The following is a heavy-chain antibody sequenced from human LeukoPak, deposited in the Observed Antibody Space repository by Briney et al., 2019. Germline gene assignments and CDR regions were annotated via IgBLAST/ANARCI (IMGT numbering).Heavy chain of an antibody. CDR2: ISSDGRST. V-gene: IGHV3-74*01. J-gene: IGHJ1*01. D-gene: IGHD2-15*01. CDR3: ARSPSQELIRYSED. Sequence: GGSLRPSCAVSGFTLRSYWMQWVRQAPGKGRVWVSRISSDGRSTTSAASVKGRSTTSRDTAKNTLYLQMNSLRAEDTAVYYCARSPSQELIRYSEDWGQGTLVSVSS. CDR1: GFTLRSYW.